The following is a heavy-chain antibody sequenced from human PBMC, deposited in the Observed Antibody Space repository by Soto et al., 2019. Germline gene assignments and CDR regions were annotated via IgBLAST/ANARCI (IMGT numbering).Heavy chain of an antibody. CDR1: GGSISSGGYS. D-gene: IGHD2-2*01. V-gene: IGHV4-30-2*01. CDR2: IYNSGST. Sequence: QLQLQESGSGLVKPSQTLSLTCAVSGGSISSGGYSWSWIRQPPGKGLEWIGYIYNSGSTYYNTSLKRRVTISVDRSKNQFSLKLSSVTAADTAVYYCARENNVLPGGYFDYWGQGTLVTVSS. CDR3: ARENNVLPGGYFDY. J-gene: IGHJ4*02.